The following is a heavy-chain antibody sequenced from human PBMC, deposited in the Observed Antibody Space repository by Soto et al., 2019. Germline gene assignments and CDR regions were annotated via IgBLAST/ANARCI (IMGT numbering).Heavy chain of an antibody. V-gene: IGHV3-23*01. CDR1: GFTFSSYA. CDR2: ISGSGGST. Sequence: GGSLRLSCAASGFTFSSYAMSWVRQAPGRGLEWVSAISGSGGSTYCADSVKGRFTISRDNSKNTLYLQMNSLRAEDTAVYYCAKYWRIAAAGTNFDYWGHGTLVTVSS. CDR3: AKYWRIAAAGTNFDY. J-gene: IGHJ4*01. D-gene: IGHD6-13*01.